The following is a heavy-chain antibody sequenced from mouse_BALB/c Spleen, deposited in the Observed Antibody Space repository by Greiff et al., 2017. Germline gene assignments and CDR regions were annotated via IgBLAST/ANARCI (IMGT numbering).Heavy chain of an antibody. CDR2: ISDGGSYT. CDR3: AREGAGYAMDY. D-gene: IGHD3-3*01. J-gene: IGHJ4*01. Sequence: EGKVVESGGGLVKPGGSLKLSCAASGFTFSDYYMYWVRQTPEKRLEWVATISDGGSYTYYPDSVKGRFTISRDNAKNNLYLQMSSLKSEDTAMYYCAREGAGYAMDYWGQGTSVTVSS. V-gene: IGHV5-4*02. CDR1: GFTFSDYY.